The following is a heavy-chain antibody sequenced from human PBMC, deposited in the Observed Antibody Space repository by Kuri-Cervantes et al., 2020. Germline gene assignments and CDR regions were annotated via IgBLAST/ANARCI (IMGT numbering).Heavy chain of an antibody. CDR1: GLTFSSYS. Sequence: ESLKISCSVSGLTFSSYSMNWVRQAPGKGLEWIGEINHSGSTNYNPSLKSRVTISVDTSKNQFSLKLSSVTAADTAVYYCARGRDYYDSRGQELDYWGQGTLVTVSS. D-gene: IGHD3-22*01. J-gene: IGHJ4*02. V-gene: IGHV4-34*01. CDR3: ARGRDYYDSRGQELDY. CDR2: INHSGST.